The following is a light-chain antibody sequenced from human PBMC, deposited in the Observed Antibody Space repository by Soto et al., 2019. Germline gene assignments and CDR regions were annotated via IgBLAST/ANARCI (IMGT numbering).Light chain of an antibody. CDR3: QQYYNWPLT. CDR2: GAS. J-gene: IGKJ4*01. V-gene: IGKV3-15*01. CDR1: QSVSSN. Sequence: DILMTQSPATLSVSPGERATLSCRASQSVSSNLAWYQQKAGQAPRLLIYGASTRVTGIPARFSGSGSGTEFTLTISSLQSEDFAVYYCQQYYNWPLTFGGGTKVEIK.